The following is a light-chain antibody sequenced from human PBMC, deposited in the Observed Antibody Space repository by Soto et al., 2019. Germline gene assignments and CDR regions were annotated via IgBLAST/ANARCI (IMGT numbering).Light chain of an antibody. CDR1: SGSTASNY. Sequence: NFMLTQPHSVSESPGKTVTISCTRSSGSTASNYVQWYQQRPDSAPTTVIYEDNQRPSGVPDRFSGSIDSSSNSASLTISGLKTEDEADYYCQSYDSSNHVVFGGGTKLTVL. J-gene: IGLJ2*01. V-gene: IGLV6-57*04. CDR2: EDN. CDR3: QSYDSSNHVV.